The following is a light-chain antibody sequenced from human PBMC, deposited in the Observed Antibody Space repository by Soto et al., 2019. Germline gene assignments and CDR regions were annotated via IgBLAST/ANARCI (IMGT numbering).Light chain of an antibody. CDR1: QGTSSR. CDR3: HQANSFPWT. J-gene: IGKJ1*01. Sequence: DIQMTQSPSSVSASLGDRVTITCRASQGTSSRLAWYQQRPGKAPKLLIYAVSNLQSGVPSRFSGSGSGTDFTLTISSLQPEDFATYYCHQANSFPWTFGQGTKVEIK. CDR2: AVS. V-gene: IGKV1-12*02.